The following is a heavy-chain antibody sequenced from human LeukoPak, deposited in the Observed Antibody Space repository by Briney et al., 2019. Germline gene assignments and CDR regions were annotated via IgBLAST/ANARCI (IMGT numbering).Heavy chain of an antibody. Sequence: SETLSLTCTVSGGSISSYYWSWIRQPAGKGLEWIGRIYTSGSTNYNPSLKSRVTMSVDTSKNQFSLKLSSVTAADTAVYYCARDPGFGELKEDYNRFDPWGQGTLVTVSS. D-gene: IGHD3-10*01. CDR2: IYTSGST. J-gene: IGHJ5*02. V-gene: IGHV4-4*07. CDR1: GGSISSYY. CDR3: ARDPGFGELKEDYNRFDP.